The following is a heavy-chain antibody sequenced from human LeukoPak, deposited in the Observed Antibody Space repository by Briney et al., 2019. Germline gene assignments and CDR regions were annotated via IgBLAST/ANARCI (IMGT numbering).Heavy chain of an antibody. CDR1: GGSVSSGSYY. V-gene: IGHV4-61*01. J-gene: IGHJ4*02. D-gene: IGHD2-2*01. Sequence: NPSETLSLTCTVSGGSVSSGSYYWNWIRQPPGKGLEWIGYIYYSGSTNYNPSLNSRVTISLDTSKNQFSLKLSSVTAADTAVYYCARVSPSSTRPLRAPDYWGQGTLVTVSS. CDR3: ARVSPSSTRPLRAPDY. CDR2: IYYSGST.